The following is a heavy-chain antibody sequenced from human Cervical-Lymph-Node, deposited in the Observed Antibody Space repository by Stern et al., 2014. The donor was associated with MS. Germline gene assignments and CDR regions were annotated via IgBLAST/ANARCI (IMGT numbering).Heavy chain of an antibody. CDR2: VIHFVGIS. CDR3: ARGSGDNWFDP. V-gene: IGHV1-69*17. J-gene: IGHJ5*02. CDR1: GG. Sequence: QVQLVQSGAEVKKPGSSVKVSCKSSGGISWVRQTPGQGLASMGVVIHFVGISNYPQKFQGRVTITEDTSTNTTYLHLSRLTSADTAVYYCARGSGDNWFDPWGQGTLVTVSS. D-gene: IGHD3-10*01.